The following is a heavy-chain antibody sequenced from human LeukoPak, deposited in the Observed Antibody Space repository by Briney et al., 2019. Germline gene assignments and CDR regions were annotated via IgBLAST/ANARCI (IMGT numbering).Heavy chain of an antibody. D-gene: IGHD2-15*01. CDR1: GFTFSSYT. Sequence: GGSLRLSCAASGFTFSSYTINWVRQAPGKGLEWVSSISNSGLYIYYADSLKGRFTISRDNAKNSVSLQINSLRADDTAVYYCGRVSDYCTGGSCYSDYWGQEPWSPFPQ. CDR2: ISNSGLYI. CDR3: GRVSDYCTGGSCYSDY. J-gene: IGHJ4*01. V-gene: IGHV3-21*01.